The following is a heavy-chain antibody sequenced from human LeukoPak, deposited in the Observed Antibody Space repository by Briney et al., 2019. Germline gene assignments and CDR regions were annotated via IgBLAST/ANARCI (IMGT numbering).Heavy chain of an antibody. J-gene: IGHJ6*02. Sequence: GASVKVSCKASGGTFSSYAISWVRQAPGQGLEWMGGIIPIFGTANYAQKFQDRVTITADESTSTAYMELSSLRSEDTAVYYCARKTSRGSYLYYYGMDVWGQGTTVTVSS. CDR3: ARKTSRGSYLYYYGMDV. CDR2: IIPIFGTA. V-gene: IGHV1-69*13. CDR1: GGTFSSYA. D-gene: IGHD1-26*01.